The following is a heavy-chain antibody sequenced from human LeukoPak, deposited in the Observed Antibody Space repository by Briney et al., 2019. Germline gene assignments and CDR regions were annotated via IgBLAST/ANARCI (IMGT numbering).Heavy chain of an antibody. CDR3: ARIRDGYNDAYDL. D-gene: IGHD5-24*01. V-gene: IGHV1-46*01. CDR1: GYTFTNSY. J-gene: IGHJ3*01. Sequence: APVKVSCKASGYTFTNSYIHWVRQAPGQVLEWMGLINPDGGNTNYAQNFQGRVTLTRDTSTSTVYMELSSLRSEDTAIYYCARIRDGYNDAYDLWGQGTVVTVPS. CDR2: INPDGGNT.